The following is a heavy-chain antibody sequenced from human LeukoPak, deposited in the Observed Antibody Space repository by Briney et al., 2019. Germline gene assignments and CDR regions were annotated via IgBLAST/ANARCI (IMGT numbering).Heavy chain of an antibody. J-gene: IGHJ1*01. CDR1: GITLSSYC. V-gene: IGHV3-7*01. CDR3: VSHTGDYWFGYFQL. CDR2: IKKEGSKN. Sequence: GGSLRLSCAASGITLSSYCMSWVRQAPGEGLEWVAQIKKEGSKNSYVDAANGRFTVSSDNAKNSSYLQMNSRRLEDVVVYYCVSHTGDYWFGYFQLWGQGTLVTVSS. D-gene: IGHD3-10*01.